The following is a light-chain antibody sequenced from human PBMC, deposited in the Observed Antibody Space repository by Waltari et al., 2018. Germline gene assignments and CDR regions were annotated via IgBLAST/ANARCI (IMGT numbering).Light chain of an antibody. J-gene: IGKJ4*01. Sequence: DIVMTQSPESLAVSLGERAPINCKSSESVLYSSNNKNHLAWYQQKPGQPPKLLLYWASTRKSGVPDRFSGSGSETDFTLTVTSLQAEDAAVYYCQQYYSTPLTFGGGTRVDI. CDR1: ESVLYSSNNKNH. CDR2: WAS. V-gene: IGKV4-1*01. CDR3: QQYYSTPLT.